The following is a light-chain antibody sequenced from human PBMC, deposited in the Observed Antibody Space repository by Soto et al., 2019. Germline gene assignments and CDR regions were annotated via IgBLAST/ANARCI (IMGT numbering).Light chain of an antibody. Sequence: DIHMTHSPSILSASVGDSVTITCRASQSIGSCVAWYQQKPGQAPNLLIHKASHLESGVPSRFSGSGSGTEFPLTISSLQPGDFANYCCQHYNSYPWTFGQGTKVDIK. V-gene: IGKV1-5*03. J-gene: IGKJ1*01. CDR1: QSIGSC. CDR3: QHYNSYPWT. CDR2: KAS.